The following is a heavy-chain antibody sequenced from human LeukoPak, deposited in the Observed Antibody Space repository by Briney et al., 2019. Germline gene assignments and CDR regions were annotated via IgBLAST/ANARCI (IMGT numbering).Heavy chain of an antibody. CDR1: GGSISRYY. CDR2: IYYSGST. D-gene: IGHD4-17*01. Sequence: SETLSLTCTVSGGSISRYYWSWIRQPPGKGLEWIGYIYYSGSTNYNPSLKSRVTISVDTSKNQFSLKLSSVTAADTAVYYCARDLLDGDYAYDAFDIWGQGTMVTVSS. V-gene: IGHV4-59*01. J-gene: IGHJ3*02. CDR3: ARDLLDGDYAYDAFDI.